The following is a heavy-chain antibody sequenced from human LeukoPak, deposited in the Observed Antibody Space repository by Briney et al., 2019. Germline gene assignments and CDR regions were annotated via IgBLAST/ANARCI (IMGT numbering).Heavy chain of an antibody. Sequence: SVKVSCKASGGTFSSYAISRVRQAPGQGLEWMGGIIPIFGTANYAQKFQGRVTITADESTSTAYMELSSLRSEDTAVYYCAREGDYYDSSGCFDYWGQGTLVTVSS. CDR1: GGTFSSYA. J-gene: IGHJ4*02. D-gene: IGHD3-22*01. CDR2: IIPIFGTA. V-gene: IGHV1-69*13. CDR3: AREGDYYDSSGCFDY.